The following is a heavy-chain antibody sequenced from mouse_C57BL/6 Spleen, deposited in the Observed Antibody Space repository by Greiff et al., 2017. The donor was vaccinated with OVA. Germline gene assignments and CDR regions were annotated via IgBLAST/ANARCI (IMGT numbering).Heavy chain of an antibody. CDR2: INPNNGGT. CDR3: ASGDYYYAMDY. Sequence: EVQLQQSGPELVKPGASVKISCKASGYTFTDYYMNWVKQSHGKSLEWIGDINPNNGGTSYNQKFKGKATLTVDKSSSTAYMELRSLTSEDAAVYYCASGDYYYAMDYWGQGTSGTVSS. V-gene: IGHV1-26*01. J-gene: IGHJ4*01. D-gene: IGHD2-13*01. CDR1: GYTFTDYY.